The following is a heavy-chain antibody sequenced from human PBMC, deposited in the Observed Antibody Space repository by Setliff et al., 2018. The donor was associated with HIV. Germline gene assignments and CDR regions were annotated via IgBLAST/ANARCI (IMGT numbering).Heavy chain of an antibody. J-gene: IGHJ3*02. CDR3: ARAINKAFDI. V-gene: IGHV4-59*08. Sequence: ETLSLTCTVSGGSISSYYWSWIRQPPGKGLEWIGYIYYSGTTNYNPSLKSRVTISVDTSKNQFSLNLSSVTAADTAVYYCARAINKAFDIWGQGTMVTVSS. CDR2: IYYSGTT. CDR1: GGSISSYY.